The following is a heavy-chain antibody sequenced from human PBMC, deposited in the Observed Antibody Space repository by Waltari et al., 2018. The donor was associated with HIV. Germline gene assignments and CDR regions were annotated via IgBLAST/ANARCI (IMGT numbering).Heavy chain of an antibody. CDR3: ARIRGSYCSSTSCYQGYYYYDGMDV. V-gene: IGHV2-26*01. D-gene: IGHD2-2*01. J-gene: IGHJ6*02. CDR1: GFSLSNARMG. Sequence: QVTLKESGPVLVKPTETLTLTCTVSGFSLSNARMGVRWIRQPPGKALEWLAHIFSNDEKSYSTSLKSRLTISKDTSKIQVVLTMTNMDPVDTATYYCARIRGSYCSSTSCYQGYYYYDGMDVWGQGTTVTVSS. CDR2: IFSNDEK.